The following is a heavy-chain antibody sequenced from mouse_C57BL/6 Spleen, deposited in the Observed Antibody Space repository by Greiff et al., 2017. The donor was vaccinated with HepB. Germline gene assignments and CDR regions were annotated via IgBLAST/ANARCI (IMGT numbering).Heavy chain of an antibody. J-gene: IGHJ4*01. CDR2: INPNNGGT. D-gene: IGHD1-1*01. CDR3: ARWTVVARAMDY. CDR1: GYTFTDYN. V-gene: IGHV1-18*01. Sequence: EVQLQESGPELVKPGASVKIPCKASGYTFTDYNMDWVKQSHGKSLEWIGDINPNNGGTIYNQKFKGKATLTVDKSSSTAYMELRSLTSEDTAVYYCARWTVVARAMDYWGQGTSVTVSS.